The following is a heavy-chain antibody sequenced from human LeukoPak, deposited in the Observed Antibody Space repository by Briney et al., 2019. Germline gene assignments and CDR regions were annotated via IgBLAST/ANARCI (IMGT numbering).Heavy chain of an antibody. J-gene: IGHJ4*02. D-gene: IGHD6-13*01. CDR2: INQGGSVK. CDR1: GFTFRSYW. V-gene: IGHV3-7*01. CDR3: ARDRGSSWYGRGDY. Sequence: PGGSLRLSCAASGFTFRSYWMSWVRQAPGKGLEWVANINQGGSVKYYVDSVKGRFTISRDDAKNSLYVQMNSLRDEDTAVYYCARDRGSSWYGRGDYWGQGTLVTVSS.